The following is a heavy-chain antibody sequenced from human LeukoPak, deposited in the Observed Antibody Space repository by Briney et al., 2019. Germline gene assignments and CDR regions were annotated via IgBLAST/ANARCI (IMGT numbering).Heavy chain of an antibody. CDR3: VRDSEGSFDY. J-gene: IGHJ4*02. CDR1: GFTFGTFD. CDR2: LACLDASCTE. Sequence: PGRSLRLSCAASGFTFGTFDMSWVRQAPGKGLEWVSTLACLDASCTEYYSDSVKGRFSISRDTSRSTLSLQVNSLRVEDMAMYYCVRDSEGSFDYWGQGTLVTVSS. D-gene: IGHD3-10*01. V-gene: IGHV3-23*01.